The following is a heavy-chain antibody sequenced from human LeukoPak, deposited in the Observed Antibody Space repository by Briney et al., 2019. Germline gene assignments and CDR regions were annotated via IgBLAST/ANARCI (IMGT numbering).Heavy chain of an antibody. D-gene: IGHD2-15*01. CDR2: ISWNSGGI. Sequence: PGGSLRLSCVASGFTFAESAMHWVRQAPGKGPEWVSGISWNSGGIAYVDSVKGRFTISRDNTKNSLYLQMNSLRVEDTALYFCAKDLWSDVPRHLDCNGVICKVTAFDAWGHGTVVVVSS. CDR1: GFTFAESA. V-gene: IGHV3-9*01. J-gene: IGHJ3*01. CDR3: AKDLWSDVPRHLDCNGVICKVTAFDA.